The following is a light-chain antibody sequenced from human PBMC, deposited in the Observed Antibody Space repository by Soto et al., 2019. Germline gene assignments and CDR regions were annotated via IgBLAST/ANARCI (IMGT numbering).Light chain of an antibody. CDR1: QSVSSN. V-gene: IGKV3-15*01. CDR2: GAS. Sequence: EIVLTQSPGTLSLSPGERATLSCRASQSVSSNLAWYQHKPGQAPRLLIYGASTRATGIPARFSGSGSGTEFTLTINSLQSEDFAVYYCQHFNNGPLTFGGGTRWIS. J-gene: IGKJ4*01. CDR3: QHFNNGPLT.